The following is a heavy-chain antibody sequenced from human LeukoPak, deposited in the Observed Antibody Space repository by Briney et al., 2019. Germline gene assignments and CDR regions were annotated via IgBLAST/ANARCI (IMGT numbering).Heavy chain of an antibody. Sequence: PSETLSLTCTVSGGSISSYYWSWIRQPPGKGLEWIGYIYYSGSTNYNPSLKSRVTISVDTSKNQFSLKLSSVTAADMAVYYCARVTVRSGRIEYYYYYMDVWGKGTTVTVSS. V-gene: IGHV4-59*01. D-gene: IGHD3-3*01. CDR3: ARVTVRSGRIEYYYYYMDV. CDR2: IYYSGST. CDR1: GGSISSYY. J-gene: IGHJ6*03.